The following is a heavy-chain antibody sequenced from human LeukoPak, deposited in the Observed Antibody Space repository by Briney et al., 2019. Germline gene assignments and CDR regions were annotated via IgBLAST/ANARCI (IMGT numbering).Heavy chain of an antibody. Sequence: GGSLRLSCAASGFTFSSYSMNWVRQAPGKGLEWVSSISSSSSYIYYADSVKGRFTISRDNAKNSLYLQMNSLRAEDTAVYYCARVKVNSYYYYYYMDVWGKGTTVTVSS. V-gene: IGHV3-21*01. CDR1: GFTFSSYS. CDR3: ARVKVNSYYYYYYMDV. CDR2: ISSSSSYI. J-gene: IGHJ6*03. D-gene: IGHD3-22*01.